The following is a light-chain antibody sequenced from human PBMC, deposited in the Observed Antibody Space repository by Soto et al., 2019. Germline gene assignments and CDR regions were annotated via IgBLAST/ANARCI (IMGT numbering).Light chain of an antibody. CDR3: HQYNLWPWT. CDR1: LTIRTY. CDR2: GAS. V-gene: IGKV3D-15*01. Sequence: EIMMTQSPATLSVSPGERATLSCRASLTIRTYLAWYQHKPGQAPRLLIYGASTRATGIPARFSGSGSGTEFTLTISRLQSEDFAIYYFHQYNLWPWTFGQGTRVEI. J-gene: IGKJ1*01.